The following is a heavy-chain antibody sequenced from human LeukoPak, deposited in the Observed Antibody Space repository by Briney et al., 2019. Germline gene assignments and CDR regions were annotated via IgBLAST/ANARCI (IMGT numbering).Heavy chain of an antibody. V-gene: IGHV1-18*01. D-gene: IGHD1-26*01. J-gene: IGHJ4*02. CDR1: GGTFSSYA. Sequence: ASVKVSCKASGGTFSSYAISWVRQAPGQGLEWMGWISAYNGNTNYAQKLQGRVTMTTDTSTSTAYMELRSLRSDDTAVYYCARVGELLGGDYFDYWGQGTLVTVSS. CDR2: ISAYNGNT. CDR3: ARVGELLGGDYFDY.